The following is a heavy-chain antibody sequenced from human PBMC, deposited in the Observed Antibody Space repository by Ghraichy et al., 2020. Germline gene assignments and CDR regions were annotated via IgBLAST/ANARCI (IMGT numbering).Heavy chain of an antibody. V-gene: IGHV3-30*18. D-gene: IGHD1-26*01. Sequence: GGSLRLSCAASGFTFSSYGMHWVRQAPGKGLEWVAVISYDGSNKYYVDSVKGRFTISRDNSKNTLYLQMNSLRAEDTAVYYCAKDQAVVGALEHGGQGTLVTVSS. J-gene: IGHJ1*01. CDR1: GFTFSSYG. CDR3: AKDQAVVGALEH. CDR2: ISYDGSNK.